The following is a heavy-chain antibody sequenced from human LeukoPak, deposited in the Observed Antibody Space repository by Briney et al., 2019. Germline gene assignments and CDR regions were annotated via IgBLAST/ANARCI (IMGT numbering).Heavy chain of an antibody. CDR1: GYTFTRYG. CDR3: ARDHSNWNYAPDF. V-gene: IGHV1-18*01. D-gene: IGHD1-7*01. CDR2: ISASNGNT. J-gene: IGHJ4*02. Sequence: ASVKVSCKASGYTFTRYGISWVRQAPGQGLQWLGWISASNGNTNYAQKFRDRITMSTDTSTGTAYLDVRSLTSDDTAVYYCARDHSNWNYAPDFWGQGTLVIVSS.